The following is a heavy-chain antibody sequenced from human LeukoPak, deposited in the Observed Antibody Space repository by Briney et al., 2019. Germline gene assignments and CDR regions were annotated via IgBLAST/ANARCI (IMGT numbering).Heavy chain of an antibody. CDR3: ARDRATSFGNLFDY. CDR1: GGSISGYH. V-gene: IGHV4-59*01. CDR2: IYYSGST. Sequence: SETLSLTCTVSGGSISGYHWNWIRQPPGKGLEWIGNIYYSGSTNYSPSLKSRVTISVDTSKNQFSLKLSSVTAADTAVHYCARDRATSFGNLFDYWGQGALVTVSS. D-gene: IGHD2-2*01. J-gene: IGHJ4*02.